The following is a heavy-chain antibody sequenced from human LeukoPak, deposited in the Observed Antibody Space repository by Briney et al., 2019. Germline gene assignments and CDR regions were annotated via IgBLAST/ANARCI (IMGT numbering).Heavy chain of an antibody. J-gene: IGHJ4*02. Sequence: SVKVSCKASGGTFSSYAISWVRQAPGQGLEWMGGIIPIFGTANYAQKFQGGVTITADESTSTAYMELSSLRSEDTAVYYCARVYSLGYCSSTSCYALDYWGQGTLVTVSS. D-gene: IGHD2-2*01. CDR1: GGTFSSYA. CDR3: ARVYSLGYCSSTSCYALDY. V-gene: IGHV1-69*01. CDR2: IIPIFGTA.